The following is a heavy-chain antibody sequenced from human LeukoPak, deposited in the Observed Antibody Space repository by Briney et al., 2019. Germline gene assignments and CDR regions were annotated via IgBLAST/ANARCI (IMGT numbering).Heavy chain of an antibody. J-gene: IGHJ4*02. CDR3: AREPTIFGVVIPPDY. CDR2: IKQDGSEK. CDR1: GFTFSSYW. Sequence: SLRLSCAASGFTFSSYWMSWVRQAPGKGLEWVANIKQDGSEKYYVDSVKGRFTISRDNVKNSLYLQMNSLRAEDTAVYYCAREPTIFGVVIPPDYWGQGTLVTVSS. D-gene: IGHD3-3*01. V-gene: IGHV3-7*03.